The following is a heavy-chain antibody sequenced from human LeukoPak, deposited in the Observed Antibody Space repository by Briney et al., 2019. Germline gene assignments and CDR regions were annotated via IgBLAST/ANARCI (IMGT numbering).Heavy chain of an antibody. CDR2: ISYDGSHK. Sequence: GGSLRLSCAASGFTFSNYGMHWVRQAPGKGLEWVAVISYDGSHKYYADSVKGRFTLSRDNSKNTLYLQMNSLRAEDTAVYYCAKEWYYDSSGHDYWGQGTLVTVSS. J-gene: IGHJ4*02. CDR3: AKEWYYDSSGHDY. CDR1: GFTFSNYG. V-gene: IGHV3-30*18. D-gene: IGHD3-22*01.